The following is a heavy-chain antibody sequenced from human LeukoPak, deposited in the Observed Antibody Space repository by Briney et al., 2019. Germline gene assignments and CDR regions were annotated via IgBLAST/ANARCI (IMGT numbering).Heavy chain of an antibody. V-gene: IGHV4-39*07. D-gene: IGHD2-21*02. J-gene: IGHJ2*01. CDR1: GGSISSRNHN. CDR2: ISLSGIT. Sequence: PSETLSLTCTVSGGSISSRNHNWGWIRQPPGKGLEWIGTISLSGITNYNPSLRSRVTISVDTSKNQFSLKLSSVTAADTAVYYCARDSLLWAYCGGDCYPSWYFDLWGRGTLVTVSS. CDR3: ARDSLLWAYCGGDCYPSWYFDL.